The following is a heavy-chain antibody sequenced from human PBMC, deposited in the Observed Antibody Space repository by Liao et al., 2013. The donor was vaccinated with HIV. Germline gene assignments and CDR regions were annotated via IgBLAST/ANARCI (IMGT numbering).Heavy chain of an antibody. CDR3: ARSGGKLGIHFDY. CDR1: GGSISSYY. J-gene: IGHJ4*02. CDR2: LLQWEH. V-gene: IGHV4-59*01. Sequence: QVQLQESGPGLVKPSETLSLTCTVSGGSISSYYWSWIRQPPREGTGVDWVYLLQWEHQLQPSLKSRVTISVDTSKNQFSLKLSSVTAADTAVYYCARSGGKLGIHFDYWGQGTLVTVSS. D-gene: IGHD7-27*01.